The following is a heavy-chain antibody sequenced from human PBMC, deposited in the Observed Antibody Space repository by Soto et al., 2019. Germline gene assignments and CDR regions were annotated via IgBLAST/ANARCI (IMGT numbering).Heavy chain of an antibody. CDR1: GVIFNNYE. J-gene: IGHJ4*02. Sequence: PGGSLRLSCAASGVIFNNYEMAWVRQAPGKGLEWVSYISSSGTIIVYADSVKGRFTISRDNAKNSLYLQMNSLTAEDTAVDYCAGGVMYSGSYQDWGQGTLVTVSS. D-gene: IGHD1-26*01. V-gene: IGHV3-48*03. CDR3: AGGVMYSGSYQD. CDR2: ISSSGTII.